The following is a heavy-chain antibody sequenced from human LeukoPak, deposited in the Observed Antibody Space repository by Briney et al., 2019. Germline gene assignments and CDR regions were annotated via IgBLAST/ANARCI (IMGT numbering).Heavy chain of an antibody. J-gene: IGHJ6*03. CDR1: GFTFSSYW. Sequence: PGGSLRLSCAASGFTFSSYWMSWVRQAPGKGLEWVANIKQDGSEKYYVDSVKGRFTISRDNAKNSLYLQMNSLRAEDTAVYYCAREYIRERYYDFWSGYSPDYMDVWGKGTTVTVSS. V-gene: IGHV3-7*01. D-gene: IGHD3-3*01. CDR2: IKQDGSEK. CDR3: AREYIRERYYDFWSGYSPDYMDV.